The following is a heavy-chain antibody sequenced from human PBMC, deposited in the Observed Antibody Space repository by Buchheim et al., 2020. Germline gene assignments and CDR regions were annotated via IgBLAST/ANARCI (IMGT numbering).Heavy chain of an antibody. CDR3: ARDSDRGAVFDY. CDR2: IYYSGSA. J-gene: IGHJ4*02. CDR1: GGSISSSSYY. V-gene: IGHV4-39*07. D-gene: IGHD3-10*01. Sequence: QVQLQESGPGLVKPSETLSLTCTVSGGSISSSSYYWGWIRQPPGKGLEWIGGIYYSGSAYYNPSLKSRVTISVDTSKNQFSLKLSSVTAADTAVYYCARDSDRGAVFDYWGQGTL.